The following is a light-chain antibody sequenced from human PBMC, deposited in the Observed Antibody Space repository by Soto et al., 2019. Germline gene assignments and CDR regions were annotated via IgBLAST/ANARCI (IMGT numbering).Light chain of an antibody. CDR2: GNG. J-gene: IGLJ1*01. Sequence: QSVLTQPPSVSGAPGQRVTISCTGSSSNIGAGHDVHWYQQLPGAAPKLLIYGNGNRPSGVPDRFSGSKSGTSASLAITGLQAEDEADYYCQSYDSSLSGSEVFGTGTKVTVL. CDR1: SSNIGAGHD. CDR3: QSYDSSLSGSEV. V-gene: IGLV1-40*01.